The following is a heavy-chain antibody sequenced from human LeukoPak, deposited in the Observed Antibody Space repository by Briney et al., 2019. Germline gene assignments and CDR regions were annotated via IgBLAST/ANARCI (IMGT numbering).Heavy chain of an antibody. V-gene: IGHV4-38-2*01. Sequence: PSETLSLTCAVSGYSISSGYYWGWIRQPPGKGLEWIGSIYHSGSTYYNPSLKSRVTISVDTSENQFSLKLSSVTAADTAVYYCARSSGGNSGALDYWGQGTLVTVSS. J-gene: IGHJ4*02. CDR1: GYSISSGYY. D-gene: IGHD4-23*01. CDR2: IYHSGST. CDR3: ARSSGGNSGALDY.